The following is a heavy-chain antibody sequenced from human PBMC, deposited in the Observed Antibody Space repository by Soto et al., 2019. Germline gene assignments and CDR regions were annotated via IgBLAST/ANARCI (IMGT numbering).Heavy chain of an antibody. D-gene: IGHD2-15*01. CDR1: GFTFSTYW. CDR3: ARGTGGFDP. V-gene: IGHV3-74*01. CDR2: INGDGSST. Sequence: SGGSLRLSCAASGFTFSTYWMHWVRQVPGKGLVWVSHINGDGSSTSYADSVRGRFSISRDNAKNTVDLQMNSLRADDTAVYYCARGTGGFDPWGQGTLVTVSS. J-gene: IGHJ5*02.